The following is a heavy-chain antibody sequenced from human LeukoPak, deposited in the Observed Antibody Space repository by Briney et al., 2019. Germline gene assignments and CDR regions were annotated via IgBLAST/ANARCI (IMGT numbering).Heavy chain of an antibody. CDR1: GFTFSNAW. CDR3: TARYCRSTSCYGEYFQR. D-gene: IGHD2-2*01. V-gene: IGHV3-15*01. J-gene: IGHJ1*01. Sequence: GGSLRLSCAASGFTFSNAWMSWVRQAPGKGLEWVGRIKSKADGGTTDYAAPVKGRFTISRDDSKNTLYLQMNSLKTEDTAVYYCTARYCRSTSCYGEYFQRWGQGTLVTVSS. CDR2: IKSKADGGTT.